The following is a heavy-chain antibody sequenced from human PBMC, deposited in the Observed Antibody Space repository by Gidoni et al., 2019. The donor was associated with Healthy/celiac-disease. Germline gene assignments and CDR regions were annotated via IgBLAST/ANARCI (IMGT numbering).Heavy chain of an antibody. J-gene: IGHJ4*02. D-gene: IGHD1-26*01. CDR3: AKDTLYSGSYSGFLPGWFDY. CDR1: GFTFDDYA. Sequence: EVQLVESGGGLVQPGRSLRLSCAASGFTFDDYAMHWVRQAPGKGLEWVSGISWNSGSIGYADSVKGRFTISRDNAKNSLYLQMNSLRAEDTALYYCAKDTLYSGSYSGFLPGWFDYWGQGTLVTVSS. V-gene: IGHV3-9*01. CDR2: ISWNSGSI.